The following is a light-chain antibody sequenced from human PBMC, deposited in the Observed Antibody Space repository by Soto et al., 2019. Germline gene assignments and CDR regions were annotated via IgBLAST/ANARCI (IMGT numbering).Light chain of an antibody. CDR1: QIVSSY. J-gene: IGKJ4*01. CDR3: QQHSNLPAT. CDR2: DAS. V-gene: IGKV3-11*01. Sequence: EIVLTQSPATLSLSPGERATLSCRASQIVSSYLAWYQQKPGQAPRLLIYDASNRATGIPARFSGSGSVTDFALSISSLVPEDFAVYYCQQHSNLPATFVGGTKVDIK.